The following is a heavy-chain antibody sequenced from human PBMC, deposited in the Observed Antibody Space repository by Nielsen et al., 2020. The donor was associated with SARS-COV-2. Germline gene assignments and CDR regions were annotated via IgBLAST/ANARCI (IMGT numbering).Heavy chain of an antibody. CDR3: ARASASGSFQFYYYGMDV. V-gene: IGHV3-13*01. D-gene: IGHD1-26*01. CDR2: TGTAGDT. CDR1: GFTFSKYD. J-gene: IGHJ6*02. Sequence: GESLKISCAASGFTFSKYDMHWVRQATGKGLEWVSATGTAGDTYYSGSVKGRFTISRENDKNSLYLQMNSLRAGDTAVYYCARASASGSFQFYYYGMDVWGQGTTVTISS.